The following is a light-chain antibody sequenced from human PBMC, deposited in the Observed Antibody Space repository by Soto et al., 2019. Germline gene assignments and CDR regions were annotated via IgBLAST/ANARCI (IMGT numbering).Light chain of an antibody. CDR2: DVS. J-gene: IGLJ1*01. CDR3: SSYAGSSTV. V-gene: IGLV2-14*01. CDR1: NSDVGGYNY. Sequence: QSALTQPASVSGSPGQSITISCTGTNSDVGGYNYVAWYQQHAGKAPKLMMYDVSNRPSGVSNRFSGSKSGNTASLTISGFQAEDEADYYCSSYAGSSTVFGTGTKVTVL.